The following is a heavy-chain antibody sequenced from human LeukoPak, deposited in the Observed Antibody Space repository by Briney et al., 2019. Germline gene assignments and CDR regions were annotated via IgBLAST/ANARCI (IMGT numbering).Heavy chain of an antibody. CDR3: AKGGNSGYNYFDY. CDR1: GFKFSSYS. V-gene: IGHV3-30*18. CDR2: ISYDGSNK. J-gene: IGHJ4*02. D-gene: IGHD3-22*01. Sequence: GGSLRLSCAASGFKFSSYSMKWVRQAPGKGLEWVAVISYDGSNKYYADSVKGRFTISRDNSKNTLYLQMNSLRPEDTAVYYCAKGGNSGYNYFDYWGQGTLVTVSS.